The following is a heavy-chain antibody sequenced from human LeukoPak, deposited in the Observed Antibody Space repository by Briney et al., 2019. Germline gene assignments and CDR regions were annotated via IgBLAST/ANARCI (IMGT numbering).Heavy chain of an antibody. V-gene: IGHV4-30-4*07. CDR2: IYYSGST. CDR3: ARDGGSSGYYENDAFDI. D-gene: IGHD3-22*01. CDR1: GGSISSGGYS. J-gene: IGHJ3*02. Sequence: PSETLSLTCAVSGGSISSGGYSWSWIRQPPGKGLEWIGYIYYSGSTYYNPSLKSRVTISVDTSKNQFSLKLSSVTAADTAVYYCARDGGSSGYYENDAFDIWGQGTMVTVSS.